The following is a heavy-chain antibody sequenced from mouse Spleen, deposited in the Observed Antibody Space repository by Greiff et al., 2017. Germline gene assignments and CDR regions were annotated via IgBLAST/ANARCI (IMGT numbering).Heavy chain of an antibody. J-gene: IGHJ4*01. CDR2: INSNGGST. CDR3: ARDSSGLYYAMDY. Sequence: EVKLVESGGGLVKPGGSLKLSCAASGFTFSSYAMSWVRQTPEKRLEWVAAINSNGGSTYYPDTVKDRFTISRDNAKNTLYLQMSSLRSEDTALYYCARDSSGLYYAMDYWGQGTSVTVSS. D-gene: IGHD3-2*01. V-gene: IGHV5-6-2*01. CDR1: GFTFSSYA.